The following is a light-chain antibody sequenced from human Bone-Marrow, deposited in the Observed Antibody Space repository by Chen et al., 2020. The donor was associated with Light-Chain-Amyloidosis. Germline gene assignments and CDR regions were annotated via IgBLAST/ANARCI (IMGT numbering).Light chain of an antibody. J-gene: IGLJ2*01. CDR2: GVN. CDR3: GSYAGSNTVV. CDR1: SSDVGNYNL. Sequence: QSALTHPASVSGSPGQSITISCTGSSSDVGNYNLVSWYQQHPGKAPKLMIFGVNKRPSGVSNRFSGGKSGNTPSLTISELLAEDEADYHCGSYAGSNTVVFGGGTKLTVL. V-gene: IGLV2-23*02.